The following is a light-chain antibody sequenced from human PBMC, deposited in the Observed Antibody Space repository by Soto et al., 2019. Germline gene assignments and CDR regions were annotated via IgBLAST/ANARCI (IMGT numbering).Light chain of an antibody. CDR2: DVS. CDR3: SSYTSSSTLENWV. Sequence: QSALTQPASVSGSPGQSITISCTGTSSDVGGYNYVSWYQQHPGKAPKLMIYDVSNRPSGVSNRFSGSKSGNTASLTISGLQAEDEADYYCSSYTSSSTLENWVFGGWTKLTVL. V-gene: IGLV2-14*01. J-gene: IGLJ3*02. CDR1: SSDVGGYNY.